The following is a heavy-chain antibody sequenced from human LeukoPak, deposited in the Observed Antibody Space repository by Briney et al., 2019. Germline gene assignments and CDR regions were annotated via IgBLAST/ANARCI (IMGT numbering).Heavy chain of an antibody. V-gene: IGHV1-69*13. D-gene: IGHD3-3*01. CDR2: IIPIFSTA. J-gene: IGHJ4*02. CDR3: ARGAGPTLEWFFVY. Sequence: SVKVSCKASGGTFTSYAISWVRQAPGQGLEWMGGIIPIFSTAKYAQKFQGRVTITADESTTTAYMELSSLRSEDTAVYYCARGAGPTLEWFFVYWGQGTLVTVSS. CDR1: GGTFTSYA.